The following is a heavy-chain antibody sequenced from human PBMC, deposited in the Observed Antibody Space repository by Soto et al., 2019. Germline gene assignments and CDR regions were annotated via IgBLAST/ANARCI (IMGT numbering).Heavy chain of an antibody. CDR3: AKDASSWFYYYYGMDV. Sequence: GPGVRKPGASVKVSCKASGYIFSNFGISWVRQAPGQGREWMGWISGYNDNTNYAQKFQDRVRMTTDISTSTAYMELTTLRSEDTAVYYCAKDASSWFYYYYGMDVWGQGTTVTVS. CDR2: ISGYNDNT. V-gene: IGHV1-18*01. CDR1: GYIFSNFG. J-gene: IGHJ6*02. D-gene: IGHD2-2*01.